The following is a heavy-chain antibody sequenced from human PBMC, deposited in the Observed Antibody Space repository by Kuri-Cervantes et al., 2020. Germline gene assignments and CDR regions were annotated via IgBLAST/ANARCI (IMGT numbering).Heavy chain of an antibody. CDR1: GFAFSDYY. J-gene: IGHJ4*02. CDR3: ASRGTYGSGGY. V-gene: IGHV3-11*04. CDR2: LSDSGSTI. Sequence: GESPKISCAASGFAFSDYYMCWIRQAPGKGLEWVSYLSDSGSTIYYADSVKGRFTISRDNAKNTLYLQMNSLRAEDTAVYYCASRGTYGSGGYWGQGTLVTVSS. D-gene: IGHD3-10*01.